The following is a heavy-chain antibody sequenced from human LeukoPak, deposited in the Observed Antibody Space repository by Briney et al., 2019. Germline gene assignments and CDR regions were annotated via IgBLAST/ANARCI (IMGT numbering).Heavy chain of an antibody. Sequence: GGSLRLSCAVSGIIFSSYGMHWVRQAPGKGLEWVALIWYDGSNKYYTDSVKGRLTISRDNSKNTLYLQMNSLRAEDTAIYYCAREGPRGNSQFDYWGQGTLVTVSS. CDR1: GIIFSSYG. D-gene: IGHD2/OR15-2a*01. CDR3: AREGPRGNSQFDY. J-gene: IGHJ4*02. CDR2: IWYDGSNK. V-gene: IGHV3-33*01.